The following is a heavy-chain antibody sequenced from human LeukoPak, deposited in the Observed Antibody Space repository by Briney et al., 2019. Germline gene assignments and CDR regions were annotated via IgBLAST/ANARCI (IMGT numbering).Heavy chain of an antibody. V-gene: IGHV1-18*01. CDR1: GYTFTNYG. CDR2: ISAYNGNT. D-gene: IGHD3-10*01. J-gene: IGHJ5*02. Sequence: ASVKVSCKASGYTFTNYGISWVRQAPGQGLEWMGWISAYNGNTNYAQKLQGRVTMTTDTSTSTAYMELRSLRSDDTAVYYCAREDYGSGSYSENWFDPWGQGTLVTVSS. CDR3: AREDYGSGSYSENWFDP.